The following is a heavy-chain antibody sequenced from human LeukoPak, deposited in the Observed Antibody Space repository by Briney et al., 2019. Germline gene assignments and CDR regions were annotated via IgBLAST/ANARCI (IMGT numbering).Heavy chain of an antibody. V-gene: IGHV4-28*05. J-gene: IGHJ4*02. Sequence: SDTLSLTCAVSGYSISSSNWWGWIRQPPGKGLEWIGYMYYSGSIYYNPSLKSRVTMSVATSKNQFSLKLSSVTAVDTAVYYCARMSGYGYFDYWGQGTLVTVSS. CDR1: GYSISSSNW. D-gene: IGHD5-12*01. CDR3: ARMSGYGYFDY. CDR2: MYYSGSI.